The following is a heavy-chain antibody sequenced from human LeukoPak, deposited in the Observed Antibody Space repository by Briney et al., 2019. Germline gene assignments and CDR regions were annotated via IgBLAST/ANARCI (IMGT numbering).Heavy chain of an antibody. V-gene: IGHV3-23*01. D-gene: IGHD2-2*01. Sequence: TGGSLRLSCAASGFTFSSYAMSWVRQTPGKGLEWVSGISGSAGTTYYADSVKGRFTISRDNSRNMLYLQINNLSAEDTAVYYCAKAGSTNRRVVDFDYWGQGTLVTVSS. CDR3: AKAGSTNRRVVDFDY. CDR2: ISGSAGTT. J-gene: IGHJ4*02. CDR1: GFTFSSYA.